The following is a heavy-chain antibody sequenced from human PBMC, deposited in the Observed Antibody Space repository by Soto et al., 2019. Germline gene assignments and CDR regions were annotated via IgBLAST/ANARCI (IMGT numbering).Heavy chain of an antibody. Sequence: GGSLRLSCAASGFTFSSYGMHWVRQAPGKGLEWVAVISYDGSNKYYADSVKGRFTISRDNSKNTLYLQMNSLRAEDTAVYYCAKDETPANYDILTGYYSSGMDVWGQGTTVTVSS. CDR2: ISYDGSNK. CDR1: GFTFSSYG. CDR3: AKDETPANYDILTGYYSSGMDV. J-gene: IGHJ6*02. D-gene: IGHD3-9*01. V-gene: IGHV3-30*18.